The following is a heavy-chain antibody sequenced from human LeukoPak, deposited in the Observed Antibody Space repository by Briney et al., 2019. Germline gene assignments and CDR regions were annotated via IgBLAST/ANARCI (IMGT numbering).Heavy chain of an antibody. J-gene: IGHJ6*03. D-gene: IGHD3-22*01. CDR1: GGSISSYY. Sequence: PSETLSLTCTVSGGSISSYYWSWIRQPPGKGLEWIGYIYYSGSTNYNPSLKSRVTISVDTSKNQFSLKLSSVTAADTAVYYCARLYYYDSSDFALYYYYYYMDVWGKGATVTVSS. CDR2: IYYSGST. CDR3: ARLYYYDSSDFALYYYYYYMDV. V-gene: IGHV4-59*01.